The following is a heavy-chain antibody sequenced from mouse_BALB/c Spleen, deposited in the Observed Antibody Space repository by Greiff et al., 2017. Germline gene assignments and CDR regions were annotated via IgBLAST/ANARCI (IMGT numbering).Heavy chain of an antibody. Sequence: QVQLQQSGAELVRPGTSVKVSCKASGYAFTNYLIEWVKQRPGQGLEWIGVINPGSGGTNYNEKFKGKATLTADKSSSTAYMQLSSLTSDDSAVYFCARFGSSLNWYFDVWGAGTTVTVSS. CDR3: ARFGSSLNWYFDV. CDR2: INPGSGGT. J-gene: IGHJ1*01. D-gene: IGHD1-1*01. CDR1: GYAFTNYL. V-gene: IGHV1-54*01.